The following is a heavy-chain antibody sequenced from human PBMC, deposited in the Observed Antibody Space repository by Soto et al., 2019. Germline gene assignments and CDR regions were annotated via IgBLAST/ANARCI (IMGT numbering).Heavy chain of an antibody. J-gene: IGHJ6*02. CDR3: AREYTAWPLAYGLDV. CDR2: ISSRSDI. Sequence: GESLKISCVGSGFTFSTYSINWVRQAPGKGLEWVSSISSRSDIYYADSVKGRFTISRDNAKNSVSLQMNSLRAEDTAVYYCAREYTAWPLAYGLDVWGQGTTVTVSS. CDR1: GFTFSTYS. V-gene: IGHV3-21*01. D-gene: IGHD2-2*02.